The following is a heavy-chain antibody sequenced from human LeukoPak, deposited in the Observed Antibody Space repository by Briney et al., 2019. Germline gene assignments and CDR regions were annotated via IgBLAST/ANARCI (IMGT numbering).Heavy chain of an antibody. D-gene: IGHD2-21*02. CDR2: IYYSGST. CDR3: ARAGTAKYYYYGMDV. CDR1: GGSISSSSYY. J-gene: IGHJ6*02. V-gene: IGHV4-61*05. Sequence: SETLSLTCTVSGGSISSSSYYWGWIRQPPGKGLEWIGNIYYSGSTNYNPSLKSRVTISVDTSRNQFSLKLSSVTAADTAVYYCARAGTAKYYYYGMDVWGQGTTVTVSS.